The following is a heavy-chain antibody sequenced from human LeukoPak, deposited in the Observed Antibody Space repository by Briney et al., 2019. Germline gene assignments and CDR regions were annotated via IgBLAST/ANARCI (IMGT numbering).Heavy chain of an antibody. J-gene: IGHJ3*02. CDR2: INPIFGTA. CDR1: RGTFISYA. D-gene: IGHD3-10*01. Sequence: SVKVSCKASRGTFISYAISRVRQAPGQGLEWMGGINPIFGTANYAKKCQGRVTITADESTSTAYMELSSLRSEDTAVYYCARVPSYSGPLWFGDPGAFDIWGQGTMVTVSS. V-gene: IGHV1-69*13. CDR3: ARVPSYSGPLWFGDPGAFDI.